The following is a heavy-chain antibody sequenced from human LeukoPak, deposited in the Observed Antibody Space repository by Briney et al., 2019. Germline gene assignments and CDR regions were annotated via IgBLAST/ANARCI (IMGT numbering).Heavy chain of an antibody. V-gene: IGHV4-38-2*01. CDR3: ARGCYDFWSGYCHFDY. CDR1: GYSISSGYY. D-gene: IGHD3-3*01. CDR2: IYHSGST. Sequence: PSETLSLTCAVSGYSISSGYYWGWIRQPPGKGLEWIGNIYHSGSTYYNPSLKSRVTISVDTSKNQFSLKLSSVTAAGTAVYYCARGCYDFWSGYCHFDYWGQGTLVTVSS. J-gene: IGHJ4*02.